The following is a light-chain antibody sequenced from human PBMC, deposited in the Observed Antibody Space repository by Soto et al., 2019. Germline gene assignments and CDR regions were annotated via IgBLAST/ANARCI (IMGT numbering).Light chain of an antibody. Sequence: VLTQSPGTLSLSPGERATLSCRASQNIRGNELAWYQQKPGQAPRLLIYRGSSRATGIPDRFSGRGSGTYFTLTISRLEPEDFAVYYCQDYGTSSPWTFGQGTKVEIK. J-gene: IGKJ1*01. V-gene: IGKV3-20*01. CDR1: QNIRGNE. CDR3: QDYGTSSPWT. CDR2: RGS.